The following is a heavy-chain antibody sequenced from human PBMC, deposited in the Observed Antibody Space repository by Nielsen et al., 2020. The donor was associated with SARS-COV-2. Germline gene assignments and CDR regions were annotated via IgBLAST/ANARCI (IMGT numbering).Heavy chain of an antibody. Sequence: SCAASGFTFSNYAMHWVRQAPGKGLEWVAIIWNDGSNKNYVDSVKGRFIISKDNAKKILYLQMNSLRVEDTAVYFCTRDPGGFHNGPRGGGYFDLWGQGTLLSVSS. CDR3: TRDPGGFHNGPRGGGYFDL. V-gene: IGHV3-33*01. D-gene: IGHD2-8*01. J-gene: IGHJ4*02. CDR1: GFTFSNYA. CDR2: IWNDGSNK.